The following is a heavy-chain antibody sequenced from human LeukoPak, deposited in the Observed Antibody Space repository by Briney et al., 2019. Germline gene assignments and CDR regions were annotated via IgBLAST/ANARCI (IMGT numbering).Heavy chain of an antibody. CDR2: ISSSSDYI. V-gene: IGHV3-21*01. J-gene: IGHJ3*02. CDR3: ARVGAAGRFGAFDI. Sequence: KSGGSLRLSCVASGFSFNRYSLNWVRQAPGKGLEWVASISSSSDYIYYAESLKGRFTVSRDNAKNSLYLQMNSLRAEDTAMYYCARVGAAGRFGAFDIWGQGTVVTVS. CDR1: GFSFNRYS. D-gene: IGHD6-25*01.